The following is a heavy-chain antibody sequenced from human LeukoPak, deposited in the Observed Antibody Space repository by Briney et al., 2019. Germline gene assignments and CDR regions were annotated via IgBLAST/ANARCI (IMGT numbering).Heavy chain of an antibody. V-gene: IGHV4-59*01. CDR1: GVSMNSYH. D-gene: IGHD5-24*01. J-gene: IGHJ4*02. Sequence: SETLSLTCTVSGVSMNSYHWSWIRQPPGKGMEWIGYFPDSGSTNYNPSLRSGVTISEGASMNEFSLKLSSVAAADTAVYYCASGRGGYNPGYWGQGTLVTVSS. CDR3: ASGRGGYNPGY. CDR2: FPDSGST.